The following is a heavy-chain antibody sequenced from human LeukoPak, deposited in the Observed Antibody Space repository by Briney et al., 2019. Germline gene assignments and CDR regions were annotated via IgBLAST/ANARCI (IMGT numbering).Heavy chain of an antibody. D-gene: IGHD2-2*01. J-gene: IGHJ4*02. CDR2: IIPIFGTA. Sequence: SVKVSCKASGGTFSSYAISWVRQAPGQGLEWMGGIIPIFGTANYAQKFQGRVTITADESTSTAYMELSSLRSEDTAVYYCAIGYCSSTSCYEPYFDYWGQGTLVTVSS. V-gene: IGHV1-69*13. CDR3: AIGYCSSTSCYEPYFDY. CDR1: GGTFSSYA.